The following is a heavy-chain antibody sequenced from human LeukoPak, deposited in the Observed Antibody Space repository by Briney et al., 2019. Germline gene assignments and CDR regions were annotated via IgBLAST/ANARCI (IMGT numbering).Heavy chain of an antibody. CDR2: IIPILGIA. CDR1: GGTFSSYA. V-gene: IGHV1-69*04. CDR3: AREDSPPGIEYSGSGPLDY. D-gene: IGHD6-6*01. J-gene: IGHJ4*02. Sequence: ASVKVSCKASGGTFSSYAISWVRQAPGQGLEWMGRIIPILGIANYAQKFQGRVTITADKSTSTAYMELSSLRSEDTAVYYCAREDSPPGIEYSGSGPLDYWGQGTLVTVSS.